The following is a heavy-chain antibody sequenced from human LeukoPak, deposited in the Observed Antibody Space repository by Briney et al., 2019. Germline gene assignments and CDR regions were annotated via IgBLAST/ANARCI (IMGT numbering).Heavy chain of an antibody. D-gene: IGHD2-2*01. CDR1: GYNFTNYW. CDR3: ATAQLGYCSSTSCYQLAY. J-gene: IGHJ4*02. V-gene: IGHV5-51*01. CDR2: IYPGDSDT. Sequence: GESLKISCKGSGYNFTNYWIGWVRQMPGKGLEWMGIIYPGDSDTRYSPSFQGQVTISADTSISTAYLQWSGLKASDTAMYYCATAQLGYCSSTSCYQLAYWGQGTLVTVSS.